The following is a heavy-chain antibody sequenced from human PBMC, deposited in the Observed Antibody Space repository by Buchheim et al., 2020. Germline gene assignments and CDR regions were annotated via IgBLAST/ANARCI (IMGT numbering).Heavy chain of an antibody. CDR3: ARHPAGGLRYFDWLTYYFDY. CDR1: GGSISSSSYY. J-gene: IGHJ4*02. Sequence: QLQLQESGPGLVKPSETLSLTCTVSGGSISSSSYYWGWIRQPPGKGLEWIGSIYYSGSTYYNPSLTSRVTISVDTSKNQFSLKLSSVTAADTAVYYCARHPAGGLRYFDWLTYYFDYWGQGTL. V-gene: IGHV4-39*01. D-gene: IGHD3-9*01. CDR2: IYYSGST.